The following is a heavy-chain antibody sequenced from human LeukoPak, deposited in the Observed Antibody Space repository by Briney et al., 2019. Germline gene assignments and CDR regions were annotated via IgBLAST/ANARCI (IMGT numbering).Heavy chain of an antibody. D-gene: IGHD2-21*02. CDR3: AGDPYCGGDCYSPGFDY. Sequence: PGGPLRLSCAASGFTFDDYAMHWVRQAPGKGLEWVSGTSWNSGSIGYADSVKGRFTISRDNAKNSLYLQMNSLRAEDTAVYYCAGDPYCGGDCYSPGFDYWGQGTLVTVSS. V-gene: IGHV3-9*01. J-gene: IGHJ4*02. CDR2: TSWNSGSI. CDR1: GFTFDDYA.